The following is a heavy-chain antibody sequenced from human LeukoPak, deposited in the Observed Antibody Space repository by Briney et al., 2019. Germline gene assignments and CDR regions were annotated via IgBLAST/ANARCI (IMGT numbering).Heavy chain of an antibody. CDR2: INPNSGST. CDR3: ARGGLSGSYYDYFHH. CDR1: GYTFIRNY. D-gene: IGHD1-26*01. Sequence: ASVKVSCKASGYTFIRNYMHWVRQAPGQGLEWMGWINPNSGSTNYAQKFQSRVTMTRDTSISTAYMELSRLRSDDTAVFYCARGGLSGSYYDYFHHWGQGTLVTVSS. V-gene: IGHV1-2*02. J-gene: IGHJ1*01.